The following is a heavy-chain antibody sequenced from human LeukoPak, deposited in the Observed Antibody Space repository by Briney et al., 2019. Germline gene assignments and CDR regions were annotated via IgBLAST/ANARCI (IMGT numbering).Heavy chain of an antibody. V-gene: IGHV4-59*01. J-gene: IGHJ4*02. D-gene: IGHD5-24*01. CDR1: GVSISSYH. Sequence: PSETLSLTCSVSGVSISSYHWTWIRQPPGEGLEWIGHIYNSGSTNYNPSLRGRVTISLDTSKNQVSLKLSSVTAADTAMYYCARKDGDGWGQGTLVTVSS. CDR3: ARKDGDG. CDR2: IYNSGST.